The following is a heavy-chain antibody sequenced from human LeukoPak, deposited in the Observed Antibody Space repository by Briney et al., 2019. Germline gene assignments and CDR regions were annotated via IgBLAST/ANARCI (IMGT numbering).Heavy chain of an antibody. CDR1: GFTFTAYL. CDR3: VRESEYYFDHSASFDY. D-gene: IGHD3-22*01. J-gene: IGHJ4*02. Sequence: PGGSLRLSCAASGFTFTAYLIHWVRLAPGKGLEWVAVMSSDGNAMFYADSVKGRFTISRDNSKNTLYLQMNSLRAEDTAVYYCVRESEYYFDHSASFDYWGQGTLVTVSS. V-gene: IGHV3-30-3*01. CDR2: MSSDGNAM.